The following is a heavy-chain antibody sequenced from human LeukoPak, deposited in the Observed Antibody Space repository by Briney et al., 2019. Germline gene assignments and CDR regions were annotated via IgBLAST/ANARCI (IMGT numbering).Heavy chain of an antibody. J-gene: IGHJ5*02. V-gene: IGHV4-39*01. CDR1: GGSISSSGDY. CDR2: IYYSGST. Sequence: PSETLSLTCTVSGGSISSSGDYWGWIRQPPGKGLEWIGSIYYSGSTYQNPSLRGRVTISVDTSKKQCSLKLSSVTAADTAVYYCARGSGTFYYDSSGYLNWFDPWGQGTLVTVSS. CDR3: ARGSGTFYYDSSGYLNWFDP. D-gene: IGHD3-22*01.